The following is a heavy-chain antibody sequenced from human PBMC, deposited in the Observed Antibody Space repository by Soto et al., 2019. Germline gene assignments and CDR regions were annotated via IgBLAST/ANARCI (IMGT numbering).Heavy chain of an antibody. CDR3: ARVGERWQYFDWFYYFDS. CDR2: VYYSGSS. D-gene: IGHD3-9*01. V-gene: IGHV4-59*11. CDR1: GGSLGGRY. J-gene: IGHJ4*02. Sequence: PLETLSLPCPVSGGSLGGRYCGWIRQPPGKGLEWIGYVYYSGSSTSNPSLKSRVTMSADTSKNQLSLKVRSVTAADTAVYYCARVGERWQYFDWFYYFDSWGQGALVTVS.